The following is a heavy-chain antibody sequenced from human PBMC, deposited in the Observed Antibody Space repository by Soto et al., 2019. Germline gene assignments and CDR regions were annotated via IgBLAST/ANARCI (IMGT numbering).Heavy chain of an antibody. Sequence: QVQLVQSGTVVQRRGSSVKVSCQASGGTFSSHGMAWVRQAPGQGLEWMGGIIPTFGTPTYAPKFQGRVTITADKSTNTAYMELSSLISEDTGVYYCASERSAQSFDFWGQGTLITVSS. D-gene: IGHD1-26*01. V-gene: IGHV1-69*06. J-gene: IGHJ4*02. CDR2: IIPTFGTP. CDR1: GGTFSSHG. CDR3: ASERSAQSFDF.